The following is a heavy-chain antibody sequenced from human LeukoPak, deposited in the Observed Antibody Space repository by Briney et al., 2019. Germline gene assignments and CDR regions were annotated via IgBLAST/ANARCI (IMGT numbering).Heavy chain of an antibody. CDR1: GFSLSDYAVG. CDR3: AHAGWEPKLPKLFDY. V-gene: IGHV2-5*02. Sequence: SGPTLVNPTQTLTLTCTFSGFSLSDYAVGVGWIRQPPGKALEWLALIYWDDDKRYSPSLKSRLTITKDTSKNQVVLTMTNMDPVETATYYCAHAGWEPKLPKLFDYWGQGTLVTVSS. J-gene: IGHJ4*02. D-gene: IGHD1-26*01. CDR2: IYWDDDK.